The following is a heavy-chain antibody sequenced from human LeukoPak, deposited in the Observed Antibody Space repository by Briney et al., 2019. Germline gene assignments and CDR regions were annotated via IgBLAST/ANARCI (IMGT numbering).Heavy chain of an antibody. V-gene: IGHV3-9*01. CDR3: AKERDYNYYFDH. CDR2: ISWNSGNI. Sequence: GGSLRLSCAASGFTFDDYGMHWVRQAPGKGLEWVSGISWNSGNIGYADSVKGRFTISRDNAKNSLYLQMNSLRVEDTALYYCAKERDYNYYFDHWGQGTLVTVSS. D-gene: IGHD4-11*01. CDR1: GFTFDDYG. J-gene: IGHJ4*02.